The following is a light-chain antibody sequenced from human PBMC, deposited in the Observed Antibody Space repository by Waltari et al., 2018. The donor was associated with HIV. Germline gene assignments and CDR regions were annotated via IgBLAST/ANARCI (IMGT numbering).Light chain of an antibody. V-gene: IGLV1-44*01. CDR2: SDN. Sequence: QSVLTQSPSASGTPGQRVTISCSGSSSNIGRYAVTWYQHLPGTAPNLLIYSDNQRPSGVPDRFSGSKSGTSASLAISGLQSEDEAEYYCATWDGSLSGGVFGGGTKLTVL. J-gene: IGLJ2*01. CDR3: ATWDGSLSGGV. CDR1: SSNIGRYA.